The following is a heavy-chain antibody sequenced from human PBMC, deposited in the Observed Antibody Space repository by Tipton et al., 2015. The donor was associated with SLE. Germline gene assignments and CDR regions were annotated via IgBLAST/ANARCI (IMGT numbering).Heavy chain of an antibody. D-gene: IGHD3-16*01. CDR3: ATGVQASYVYSDY. CDR2: IFWDGGST. J-gene: IGHJ4*02. Sequence: SLRLSCAASGFTFDDYAMHWVRQAPGKGLEWVSLIFWDGGSTYYADSVKGRFTISRDNSKNSLYLEMNSLRAEDTAVYYCATGVQASYVYSDYWGQGTLVIVSS. V-gene: IGHV3-43D*04. CDR1: GFTFDDYA.